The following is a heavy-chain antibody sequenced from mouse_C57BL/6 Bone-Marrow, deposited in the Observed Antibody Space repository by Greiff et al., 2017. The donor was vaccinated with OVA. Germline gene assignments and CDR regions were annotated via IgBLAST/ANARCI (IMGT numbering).Heavy chain of an antibody. D-gene: IGHD2-1*01. Sequence: EVQVVESGEGLVKPGGSLKLSCAASGFTFSSYAMSWVRQTPEKRLEWVAYISSGGDYIYYADTVKGRFTISSDNARNTLYLQMSRLKSEDTAMYYCTRLLDAMDYWGQGTGVTVSS. V-gene: IGHV5-9-1*02. J-gene: IGHJ4*01. CDR2: ISSGGDYI. CDR1: GFTFSSYA. CDR3: TRLLDAMDY.